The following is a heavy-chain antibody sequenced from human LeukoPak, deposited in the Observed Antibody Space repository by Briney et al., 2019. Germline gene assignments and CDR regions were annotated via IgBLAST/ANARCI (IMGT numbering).Heavy chain of an antibody. J-gene: IGHJ4*02. CDR2: ISSSGSTI. V-gene: IGHV3-48*03. Sequence: PGGSLRLSCAASGFTFSSYDMNWVRQAPGKGLEWVSYISSSGSTIYYADSVKGRFTISRDNAKNSLYLQMNSLRAEDTAVYYCARDLYQLLGLEYSSSSGFDYWGQGTLVTVSS. CDR1: GFTFSSYD. CDR3: ARDLYQLLGLEYSSSSGFDY. D-gene: IGHD6-6*01.